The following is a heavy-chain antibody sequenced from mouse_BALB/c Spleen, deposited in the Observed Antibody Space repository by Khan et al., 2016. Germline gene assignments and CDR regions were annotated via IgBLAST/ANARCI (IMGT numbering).Heavy chain of an antibody. CDR3: SRLITTVVTYYFDY. V-gene: IGHV3-2*02. D-gene: IGHD1-1*01. Sequence: EVQLQESGPGLVKPSQSLSLTCTVTGYSITSDYAWNWIRQFPGNKLEWMGYISYSGSTSYNPSLKSRISITRDTSKNQFFLQLNSVTTEDTATXSCSRLITTVVTYYFDYWGQGTTLTASS. J-gene: IGHJ2*01. CDR1: GYSITSDYA. CDR2: ISYSGST.